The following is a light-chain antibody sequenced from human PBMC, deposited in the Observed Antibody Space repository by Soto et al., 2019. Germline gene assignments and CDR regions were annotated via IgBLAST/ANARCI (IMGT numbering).Light chain of an antibody. CDR1: QSVLYNSNNKNY. V-gene: IGKV4-1*01. Sequence: DIVMTQSPDSLAVSLGERATINCKSSQSVLYNSNNKNYLAWYQQKPGQPPKLLLYWASTRESGVPDRFSGSGSGTDFTLTVSALKAEDVAGCYCQQYYSSHPTFGQGTKVEIK. CDR2: WAS. CDR3: QQYYSSHPT. J-gene: IGKJ1*01.